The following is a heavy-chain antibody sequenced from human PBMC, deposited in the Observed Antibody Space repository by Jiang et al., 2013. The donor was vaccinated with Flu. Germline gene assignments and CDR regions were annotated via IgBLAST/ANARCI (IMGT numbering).Heavy chain of an antibody. CDR3: ARESLDYSSSWNNYDI. D-gene: IGHD6-13*01. CDR1: GYTFTGYY. V-gene: IGHV1-2*05. CDR2: STLTVVA. J-gene: IGHJ3*02. Sequence: SGYTFTGYYMHWVRQAPGKGLSGWDGSTLTVVAQTMHRSFRARVTMTRDTSISTAYMELSRLRSDDTVVYYCARESLDYSSSWNNYDIWGQGTMVTVSS.